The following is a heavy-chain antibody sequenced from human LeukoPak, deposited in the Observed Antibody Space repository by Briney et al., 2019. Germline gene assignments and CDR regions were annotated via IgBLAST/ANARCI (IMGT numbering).Heavy chain of an antibody. CDR3: TRTGGEDV. J-gene: IGHJ6*04. CDR2: TYHRSKWYN. V-gene: IGHV6-1*01. Sequence: SQTLSLTSALSGDSVSSKSAAWNWIRQSPSRGLEWLGRTYHRSKWYNDYAVSVKSRITINPDTSKNQFSLQLNSVTPEDTAVYYCTRTGGEDVWGKGTTVTVSS. CDR1: GDSVSSKSAA. D-gene: IGHD1-14*01.